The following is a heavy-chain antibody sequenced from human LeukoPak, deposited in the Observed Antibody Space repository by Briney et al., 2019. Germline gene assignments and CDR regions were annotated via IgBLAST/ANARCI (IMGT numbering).Heavy chain of an antibody. CDR2: MNPDRANT. V-gene: IGHV1-8*01. CDR1: GYTFSSYD. D-gene: IGHD5-18*01. CDR3: ARGLRGYSYGYLTSFDY. J-gene: IGHJ4*01. Sequence: ASVKVSCKASGYTFSSYDINWVGQAPGQGLEWMGWMNPDRANTCYAQKFQATVTLTATTSISTAYMELSSLRSEDTAVYYCARGLRGYSYGYLTSFDYWGQGTLVTVSS.